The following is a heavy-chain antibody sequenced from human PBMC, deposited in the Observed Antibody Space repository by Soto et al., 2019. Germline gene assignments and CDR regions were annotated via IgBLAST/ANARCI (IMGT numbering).Heavy chain of an antibody. Sequence: GSGPTLVNPTETLTLTCNVSGLSLSNGKLGVSWIRQPPGKALEWLAHICSNDDKSYSTSLRSRVTISQDTSRSQVVLTITNMDTLDSATYYCAHIEGCSRTNCYFASFDPWGQRTLVTVSS. J-gene: IGHJ5*02. CDR3: AHIEGCSRTNCYFASFDP. D-gene: IGHD2-2*01. CDR1: GLSLSNGKLG. CDR2: ICSNDDK. V-gene: IGHV2-26*01.